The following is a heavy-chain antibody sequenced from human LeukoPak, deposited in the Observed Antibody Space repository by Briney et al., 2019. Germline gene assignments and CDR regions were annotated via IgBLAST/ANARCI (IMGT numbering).Heavy chain of an antibody. V-gene: IGHV4-34*01. CDR1: GGSFSGYY. CDR2: INHSGST. J-gene: IGHJ4*02. Sequence: SETLSPTCAVYGGSFSGYYWSWIRQPPGKGLEWIGEINHSGSTNYNPSLKSRVTISVDTSKNQFSLKLSSVTAADTAVYYCARRAGYCSGGSCYSGIDYWGQGTLVTVSS. CDR3: ARRAGYCSGGSCYSGIDY. D-gene: IGHD2-15*01.